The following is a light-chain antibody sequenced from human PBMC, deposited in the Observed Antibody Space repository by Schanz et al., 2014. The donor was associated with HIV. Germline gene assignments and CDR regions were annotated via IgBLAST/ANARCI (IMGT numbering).Light chain of an antibody. Sequence: QSVLTQPPSASGSPGQSVTISCTGTSSDVGGYNLVSWYQQHPGKAPKLMIYEVSRRPSGVPDRFSGSKSGNTASLTVSGLQAEDEADYYCTSYAGSSDLVFGGGTKLTVL. CDR2: EVS. CDR1: SSDVGGYNL. CDR3: TSYAGSSDLV. J-gene: IGLJ2*01. V-gene: IGLV2-8*01.